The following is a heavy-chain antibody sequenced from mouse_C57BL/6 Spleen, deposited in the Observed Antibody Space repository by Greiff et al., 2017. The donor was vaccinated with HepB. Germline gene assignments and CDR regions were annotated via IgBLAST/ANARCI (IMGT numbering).Heavy chain of an antibody. V-gene: IGHV1-55*01. J-gene: IGHJ1*03. CDR3: ARRGGSSYVGYFDV. CDR2: IYPGSGST. CDR1: GYTFTSYW. D-gene: IGHD1-1*01. Sequence: VQLQQPGAELVKPGASVKMSCKASGYTFTSYWITWVKQRPGQGLEWIGDIYPGSGSTNYNEKFKSKATLTVDTSSSTAYMQLSSLTSEDSAVYYCARRGGSSYVGYFDVWGTGTTVTVSS.